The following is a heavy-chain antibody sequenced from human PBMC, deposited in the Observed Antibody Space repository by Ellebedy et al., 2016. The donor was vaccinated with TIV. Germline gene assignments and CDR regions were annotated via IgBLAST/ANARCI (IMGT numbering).Heavy chain of an antibody. D-gene: IGHD2-15*01. CDR1: GGSFSGYH. V-gene: IGHV4-34*11. J-gene: IGHJ4*02. CDR2: IYYSGTT. CDR3: ARKRDGTYIDY. Sequence: SETLSLXXAVYGGSFSGYHWTWIRQSPGKGLDWIGHIYYSGTTNYNPSLKSRVTMSVDTSKNQFSLKLSSVTAADTAVYYCARKRDGTYIDYWGQGALVTVSS.